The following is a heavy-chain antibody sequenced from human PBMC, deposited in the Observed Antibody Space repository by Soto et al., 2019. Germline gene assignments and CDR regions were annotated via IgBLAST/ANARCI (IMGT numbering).Heavy chain of an antibody. D-gene: IGHD6-13*01. CDR1: GYTFTSYD. CDR2: MNPNSGNT. V-gene: IGHV1-8*01. Sequence: GASVKVSCKASGYTFTSYDINWVRQATGQGLEWMGWMNPNSGNTGYAQKFQGRVTMTRKTSISTAYMELSSLRSEDTAVYYCARTERRSWSPFDYWGQGTLVTVSS. CDR3: ARTERRSWSPFDY. J-gene: IGHJ4*02.